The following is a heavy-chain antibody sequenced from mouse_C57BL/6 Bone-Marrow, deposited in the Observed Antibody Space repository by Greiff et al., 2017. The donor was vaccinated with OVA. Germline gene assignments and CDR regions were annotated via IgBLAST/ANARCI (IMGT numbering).Heavy chain of an antibody. J-gene: IGHJ3*01. V-gene: IGHV1-82*01. CDR1: GYAFSSSW. CDR3: ARGGATGFAY. D-gene: IGHD3-1*01. CDR2: IYPGDGDT. Sequence: QVQLKESGPELVKPGASVKISCKASGYAFSSSWMNWVKQRPGKGLEWIGRIYPGDGDTNYNGKFKGKATLTADKSASTAYMQLSSLTSEDSAVYFCARGGATGFAYWGQGTLVTVSA.